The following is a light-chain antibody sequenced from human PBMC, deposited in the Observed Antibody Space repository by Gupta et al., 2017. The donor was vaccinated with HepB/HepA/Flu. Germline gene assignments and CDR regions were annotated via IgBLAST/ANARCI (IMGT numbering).Light chain of an antibody. Sequence: DIQMTQSPSSLSASVGDRVTITCQASQDIRDSLNWYQQKPGQAPNLLIYDASNLETGVPSRFSGSGFGTDFTFTISSLQPEDIATYYCQQYDHMLGTFGQGTRLQIK. CDR3: QQYDHMLGT. CDR2: DAS. CDR1: QDIRDS. J-gene: IGKJ5*01. V-gene: IGKV1-33*01.